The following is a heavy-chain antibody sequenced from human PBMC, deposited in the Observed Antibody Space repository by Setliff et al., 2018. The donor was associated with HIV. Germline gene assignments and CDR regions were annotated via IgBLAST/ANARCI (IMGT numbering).Heavy chain of an antibody. V-gene: IGHV4-34*01. CDR2: INHSGST. D-gene: IGHD6-13*01. CDR1: GGSFSGYY. Sequence: SETLSLTCAVFGGSFSGYYWSWIRQPPGKGLEWIGEINHSGSTDYNPSLKSRVTISVDTSKNQFSLDLNSVTAADAAVYYCARGARLLAGYSDRWDYYYMGVWGKGTTVTVSS. J-gene: IGHJ6*03. CDR3: ARGARLLAGYSDRWDYYYMGV.